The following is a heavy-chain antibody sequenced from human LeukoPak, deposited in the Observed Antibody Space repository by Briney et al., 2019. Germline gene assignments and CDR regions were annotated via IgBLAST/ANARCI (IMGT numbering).Heavy chain of an antibody. CDR1: GGSISGYY. V-gene: IGHV4-59*01. D-gene: IGHD1-1*01. CDR3: AREGTSGTHLNWFDP. Sequence: SETLSLTCTVSGGSISGYYWSWIRQPPGKGLEWIGHIYGSGSTNYNPSLKSRVTLSVDTSKNQFSLKLSSVTAADTAVYYCAREGTSGTHLNWFDPWGQGTLVTVSS. J-gene: IGHJ5*02. CDR2: IYGSGST.